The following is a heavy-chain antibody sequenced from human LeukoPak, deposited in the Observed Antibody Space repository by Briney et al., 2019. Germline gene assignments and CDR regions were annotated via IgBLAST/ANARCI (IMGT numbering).Heavy chain of an antibody. Sequence: PSDTLSLTCTVSGGSISSSSYYWGWIRQPPGKGLEWIGSIYYSGSTYYNPSLKSRVTISVDTSKNQFSLKLSSVTAADTAVYYCASKYSSSWYRGSSGWFDPWGQGTLVTVSS. D-gene: IGHD6-13*01. CDR3: ASKYSSSWYRGSSGWFDP. V-gene: IGHV4-39*01. CDR1: GGSISSSSYY. J-gene: IGHJ5*02. CDR2: IYYSGST.